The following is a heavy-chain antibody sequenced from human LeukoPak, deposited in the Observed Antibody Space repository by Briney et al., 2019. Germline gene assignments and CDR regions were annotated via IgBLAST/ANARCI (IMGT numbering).Heavy chain of an antibody. D-gene: IGHD2-21*02. V-gene: IGHV4-59*08. Sequence: SETLSLTCTVSGGSVSGYYWSWIRRPPGRGREWIGYIFYRGTTLYSPSLKSRVTMSVDTSENQFSPKLSSVTAADTAVYYCARHDVVPVIRRGFDFWGQGILVTVSS. J-gene: IGHJ4*02. CDR3: ARHDVVPVIRRGFDF. CDR1: GGSVSGYY. CDR2: IFYRGTT.